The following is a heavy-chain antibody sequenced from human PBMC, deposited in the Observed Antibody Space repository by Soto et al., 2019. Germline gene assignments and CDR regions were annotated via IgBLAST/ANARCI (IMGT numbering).Heavy chain of an antibody. Sequence: GGSLRLSCAASGFTVSSNYMSWVRQAPGKGLEWVSVIYSGGSTYYADSVKGRFTISRDNSKNTLYLQMNSLRAEDTAVYYRARAPVRQWHVDYFDYWGQGTLVTVSS. J-gene: IGHJ4*02. CDR1: GFTVSSNY. V-gene: IGHV3-53*01. CDR3: ARAPVRQWHVDYFDY. D-gene: IGHD6-19*01. CDR2: IYSGGST.